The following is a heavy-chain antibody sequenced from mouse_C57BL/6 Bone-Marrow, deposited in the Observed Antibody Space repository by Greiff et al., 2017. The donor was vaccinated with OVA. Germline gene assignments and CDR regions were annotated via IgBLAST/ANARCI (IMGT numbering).Heavy chain of an antibody. CDR2: IDPEDGDT. D-gene: IGHD1-1*01. V-gene: IGHV14-1*01. CDR1: GFNIKDYY. CDR3: ILLLRSFAY. J-gene: IGHJ3*01. Sequence: EVKLEESGAELVRPGASVKLSCTASGFNIKDYYMHWVKQRPEQGLEWIGRIDPEDGDTEYAPKFQGKATMTAATSSNPAYLQLSSLTSEDTAVEYCILLLRSFAYWGQGTLVTVSA.